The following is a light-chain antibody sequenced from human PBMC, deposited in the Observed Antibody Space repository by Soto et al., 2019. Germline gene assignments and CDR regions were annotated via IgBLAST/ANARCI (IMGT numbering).Light chain of an antibody. Sequence: EVVLTQSPGTLSLSPGERATLSCRASQSVSSTYLAWYQHKPGQAPRLLMYGASRRATGIPDRFSGSGSGKDFTLTISRLEPEDFAVYYCKKYGSSPLMYTFGQGTKLEIK. CDR3: KKYGSSPLMYT. CDR1: QSVSSTY. CDR2: GAS. V-gene: IGKV3-20*01. J-gene: IGKJ2*01.